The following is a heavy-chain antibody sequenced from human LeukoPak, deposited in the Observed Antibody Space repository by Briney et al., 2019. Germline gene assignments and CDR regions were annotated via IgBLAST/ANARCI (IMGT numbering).Heavy chain of an antibody. CDR3: TTGATRIY. D-gene: IGHD1-1*01. CDR2: IKSKVDGGTI. CDR1: GFIFSNGW. V-gene: IGHV3-15*01. J-gene: IGHJ4*02. Sequence: GGSLRLSCAASGFIFSNGWMSWVRQAPGKGLEWVGRIKSKVDGGTIDYAVSVKGRFTISRDDSKNIQYLQMKSLKTEDTAVYYCTTGATRIYWGQGSLVTVSS.